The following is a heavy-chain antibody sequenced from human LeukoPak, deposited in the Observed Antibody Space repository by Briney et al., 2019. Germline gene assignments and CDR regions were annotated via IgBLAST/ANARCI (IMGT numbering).Heavy chain of an antibody. CDR1: GFTFSSYW. CDR2: INSDGSST. D-gene: IGHD3-10*01. Sequence: QPGGSLRLSCAASGFTFSSYWMHWVRQAPGKGLVWVSRINSDGSSTSYADSVKGRFTISRDNAKTTLYLQMNSLRAEDTAVYYCARSIGFRSWDAFDIWGQGTMVTVSS. CDR3: ARSIGFRSWDAFDI. J-gene: IGHJ3*02. V-gene: IGHV3-74*01.